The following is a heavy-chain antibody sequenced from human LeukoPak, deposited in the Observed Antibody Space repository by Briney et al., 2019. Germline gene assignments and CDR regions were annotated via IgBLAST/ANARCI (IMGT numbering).Heavy chain of an antibody. Sequence: GGSLRLSGAASGFTFSSSSMNWVRQAPGKGLEWVSLISISGMYIYYADSVKGRFTISRDNAKNSLYLQMNSLRGEDTAVYYCAGGGPHCSGGSCYGYFDYWGQGTLVTVSS. CDR3: AGGGPHCSGGSCYGYFDY. CDR1: GFTFSSSS. V-gene: IGHV3-21*01. D-gene: IGHD2-15*01. J-gene: IGHJ4*02. CDR2: ISISGMYI.